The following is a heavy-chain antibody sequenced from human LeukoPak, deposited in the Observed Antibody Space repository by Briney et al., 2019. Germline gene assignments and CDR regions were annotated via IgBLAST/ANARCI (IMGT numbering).Heavy chain of an antibody. CDR3: ARISSIRAYYFDY. J-gene: IGHJ4*02. V-gene: IGHV3-33*01. Sequence: GGSLRLSCAASGFTFSSYGMHWVRQAPGKGLEWVAVIWYDGSNKYYADSVKGRFTISRDNSKNTLYLQMNSLRAENTAVYYCARISSIRAYYFDYWGQGTLVTVSS. CDR2: IWYDGSNK. D-gene: IGHD2-21*01. CDR1: GFTFSSYG.